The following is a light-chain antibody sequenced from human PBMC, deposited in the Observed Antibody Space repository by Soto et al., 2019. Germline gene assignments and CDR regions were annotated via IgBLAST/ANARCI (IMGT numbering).Light chain of an antibody. V-gene: IGKV1-5*01. J-gene: IGKJ1*01. Sequence: QMTQSPSTLSASAGDTVTITCRASQSISTFLAWYQQKPGKAPKLLIFDASSLKSGVPSRFSGSGSGTEFTLTISSLQPEDFATYYCQQYDSYSWTFGQGTKVEIK. CDR1: QSISTF. CDR3: QQYDSYSWT. CDR2: DAS.